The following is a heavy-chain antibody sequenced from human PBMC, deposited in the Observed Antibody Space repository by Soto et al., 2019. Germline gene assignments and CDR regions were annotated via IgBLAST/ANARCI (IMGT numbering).Heavy chain of an antibody. J-gene: IGHJ4*02. D-gene: IGHD6-13*01. CDR2: ISYDGSNK. CDR1: GSTFSSYA. CDR3: ARADELQQLVLIY. V-gene: IGHV3-30-3*01. Sequence: QVQLVESGGGVVQPGRSLRLSCAASGSTFSSYAMHWVRQAPGKGLEWVAVISYDGSNKYYADSVKGRFTISRDNSKNTLYLQMNSLRAEDTAVYYCARADELQQLVLIYWGQGTLVTVSS.